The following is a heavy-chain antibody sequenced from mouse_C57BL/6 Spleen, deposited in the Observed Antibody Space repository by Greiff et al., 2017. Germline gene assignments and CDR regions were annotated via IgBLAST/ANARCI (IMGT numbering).Heavy chain of an antibody. CDR1: GFTFSDYY. D-gene: IGHD2-14*01. V-gene: IGHV5-16*01. J-gene: IGHJ1*03. CDR2: INSDGSST. Sequence: EVMLVESEGGLVQPGSSMKLSCTASGFTFSDYYMAWVRQVPEKGLEWVANINSDGSSTYYLDSLKSRFIISRDNAKNILYLQMSSLKSEDTATDYCAREEGYDGQHEGYFDVWGTGTTVTVSS. CDR3: AREEGYDGQHEGYFDV.